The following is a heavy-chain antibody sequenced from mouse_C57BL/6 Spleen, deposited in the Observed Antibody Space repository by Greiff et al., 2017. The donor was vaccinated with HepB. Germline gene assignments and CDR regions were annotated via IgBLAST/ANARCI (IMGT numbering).Heavy chain of an antibody. J-gene: IGHJ2*01. CDR3: ARGAPYYYGSSPLFGY. CDR1: GYTFTSYW. V-gene: IGHV1-55*01. CDR2: IYPGSGST. Sequence: QVQLQQPGAELVKPGASVKMSCKASGYTFTSYWITWVKQRPGQGLEWIGDIYPGSGSTNYNEKFKSKATLTVDTSSSTAYMQLSSLTSEDSAVYYCARGAPYYYGSSPLFGYWGQGTTLTVSS. D-gene: IGHD1-1*01.